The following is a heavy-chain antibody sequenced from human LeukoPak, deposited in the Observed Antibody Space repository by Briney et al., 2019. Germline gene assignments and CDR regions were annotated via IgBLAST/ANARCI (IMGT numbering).Heavy chain of an antibody. CDR3: ARDQYYYGSGSLDY. Sequence: GGSLRLSCAASGFTVSSNYMSWVRQAPGKGLEWVSVIYSGGSTYYADSVKGRFTISRDNSKNTLYLQMNSLRAEDTAVYYCARDQYYYGSGSLDYWGQGTLVTVSS. J-gene: IGHJ4*02. V-gene: IGHV3-53*05. D-gene: IGHD3-10*01. CDR2: IYSGGST. CDR1: GFTVSSNY.